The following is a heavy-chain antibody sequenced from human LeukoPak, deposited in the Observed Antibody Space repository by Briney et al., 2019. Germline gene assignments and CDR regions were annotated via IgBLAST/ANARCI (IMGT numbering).Heavy chain of an antibody. V-gene: IGHV3-23*01. CDR1: GFTFSSYA. CDR2: ISGSGGST. Sequence: GGSLRLSCAASGFTFSSYAMSWVRQAPGKGLEWVSAISGSGGSTYYADSVKGRFTISRDNSKSTLYLQMNSLRAEDTAVYYCAKRYCSSTSCYWGYYYGMDVWGKGTTVTVSS. CDR3: AKRYCSSTSCYWGYYYGMDV. J-gene: IGHJ6*04. D-gene: IGHD2-2*01.